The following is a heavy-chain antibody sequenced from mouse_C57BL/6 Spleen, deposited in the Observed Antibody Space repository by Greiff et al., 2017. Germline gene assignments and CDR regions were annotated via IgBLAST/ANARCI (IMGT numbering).Heavy chain of an antibody. V-gene: IGHV2-6-1*01. J-gene: IGHJ4*01. CDR1: GFSLTSYG. CDR3: ARHKITTVEGAMDY. D-gene: IGHD1-1*01. CDR2: IWSDGST. Sequence: QVQLKESGPGLVAPSQSLSITCTVSGFSLTSYGVHWVRQPPGKGLEWLVVIWSDGSTTYNSALKSRLSISKDNSKSQVFLKMNSLQTDDTAMYYCARHKITTVEGAMDYWGQGTSVTVSS.